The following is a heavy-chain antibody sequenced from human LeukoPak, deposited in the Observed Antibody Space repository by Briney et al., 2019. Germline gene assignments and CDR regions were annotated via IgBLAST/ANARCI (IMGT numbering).Heavy chain of an antibody. Sequence: GGSLRLSCAASGFTVSSNYMSWVRQAPGKGLEWVSVIYSGGSTYYADSVKGRFTISRDNSENTLYLQMNSLRAEDTAVYYCARASRIVGATREDYWGQGTLVTVSS. CDR1: GFTVSSNY. D-gene: IGHD1-26*01. V-gene: IGHV3-53*01. CDR2: IYSGGST. J-gene: IGHJ4*02. CDR3: ARASRIVGATREDY.